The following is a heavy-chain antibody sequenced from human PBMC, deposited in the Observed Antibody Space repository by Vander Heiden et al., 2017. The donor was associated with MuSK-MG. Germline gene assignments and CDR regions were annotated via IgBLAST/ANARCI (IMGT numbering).Heavy chain of an antibody. CDR1: GFTFSSYS. V-gene: IGHV3-48*01. D-gene: IGHD7-27*01. J-gene: IGHJ4*02. CDR3: ARAGDGAADY. Sequence: EVQLVESGGGLVQPGGSLRLSCAASGFTFSSYSMNWVRQAPGKGLEWVSYISTFSSSIHYADAVKGRFTISRDKARNSLYLQMTSLRAEDTAVYYCARAGDGAADYWGQGTLVTVSS. CDR2: ISTFSSSI.